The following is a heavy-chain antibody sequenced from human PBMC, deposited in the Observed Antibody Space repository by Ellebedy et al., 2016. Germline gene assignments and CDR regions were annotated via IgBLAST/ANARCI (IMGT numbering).Heavy chain of an antibody. J-gene: IGHJ4*02. CDR3: ATAFRGTTYWDS. V-gene: IGHV5-51*01. CDR1: GYSFSNYW. Sequence: GESLKISCKDSGYSFSNYWIGWVRQLPGQGLGWMGIIHLTDSDNRNSPSFQCKVTISADRSISTADLQWSSLKASDSALYVCATAFRGTTYWDSWGQGTLVTVSS. CDR2: IHLTDSDN. D-gene: IGHD1-7*01.